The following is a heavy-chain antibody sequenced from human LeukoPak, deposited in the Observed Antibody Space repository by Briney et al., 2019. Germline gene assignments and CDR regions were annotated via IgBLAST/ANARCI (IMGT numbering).Heavy chain of an antibody. V-gene: IGHV3-23*01. CDR1: GFTFSSYA. D-gene: IGHD3-22*01. CDR2: ISGSGGST. Sequence: GGSLRLSCAASGFTFSSYAMSWVRQAPGKGLEWVSAISGSGGSTYYADSVKGRFTISRDSSKNTLYLQMNSLRADDTAVYYCAKNPWYYDSSGYYYSDYYYYYMDVWGKGTTVTVSS. CDR3: AKNPWYYDSSGYYYSDYYYYYMDV. J-gene: IGHJ6*03.